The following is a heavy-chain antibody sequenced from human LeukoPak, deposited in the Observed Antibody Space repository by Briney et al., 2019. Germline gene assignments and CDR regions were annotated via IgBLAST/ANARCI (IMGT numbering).Heavy chain of an antibody. D-gene: IGHD2-15*01. V-gene: IGHV1-69*04. CDR3: PRDRGDQTGGGRPFIYPPDY. CDR2: IIPILGIA. Sequence: ASVKVSCKVSGGTFSSYAISWVRQAPGQGLEWMGRIIPILGIANYAQKFQGRVTITADKSTSTAYMELSSLRSEDTAVYYSPRDRGDQTGGGRPFIYPPDYWDQGTLVTVSS. J-gene: IGHJ4*02. CDR1: GGTFSSYA.